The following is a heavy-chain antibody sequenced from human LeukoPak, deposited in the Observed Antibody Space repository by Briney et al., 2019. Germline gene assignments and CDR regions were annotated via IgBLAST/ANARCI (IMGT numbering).Heavy chain of an antibody. J-gene: IGHJ4*02. CDR3: ARYGDYGRLDY. D-gene: IGHD4-17*01. V-gene: IGHV4-59*01. CDR1: GGSISSYY. Sequence: TLSLTCTVSGGSISSYYWSWIRQPPGKGLEWIGYIYYSGSTNYNPSLKSRVTISVDTSKNQFSLKLSSVTAADTAVYYCARYGDYGRLDYWGQGTLVTVSS. CDR2: IYYSGST.